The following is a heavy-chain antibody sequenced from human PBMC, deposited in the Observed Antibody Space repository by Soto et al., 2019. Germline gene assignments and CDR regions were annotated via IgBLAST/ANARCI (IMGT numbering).Heavy chain of an antibody. D-gene: IGHD2-15*01. CDR1: GGTFSSYA. Sequence: SVKVSCKASGGTFSSYAISWVRQAPGRGLEWMGGIIPIFGTANYAQKFQGRVTITADKSTSTAYMELSSLRSEDTAVYYCARDRGQRYCSGGSCYLVERLYNWYDPWGQGTLVTVSS. CDR2: IIPIFGTA. V-gene: IGHV1-69*06. CDR3: ARDRGQRYCSGGSCYLVERLYNWYDP. J-gene: IGHJ5*02.